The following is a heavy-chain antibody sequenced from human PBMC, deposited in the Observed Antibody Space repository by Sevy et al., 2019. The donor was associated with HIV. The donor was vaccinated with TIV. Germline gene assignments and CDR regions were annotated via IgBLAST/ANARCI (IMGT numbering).Heavy chain of an antibody. Sequence: GGSLRLSCAASGFTVSEYYMSWIRQAPGKGLEWVSYMSSGTSYTNYADSVKGRFTISRDNAKNSLYLQMNSLRAEDTAVYYCARDRRNYGGQYFDYWGQGTLVTVSS. J-gene: IGHJ4*02. CDR2: MSSGTSYT. CDR1: GFTVSEYY. V-gene: IGHV3-11*06. CDR3: ARDRRNYGGQYFDY. D-gene: IGHD1-7*01.